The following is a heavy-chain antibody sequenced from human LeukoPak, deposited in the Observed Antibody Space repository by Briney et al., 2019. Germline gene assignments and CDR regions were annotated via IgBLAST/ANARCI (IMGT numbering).Heavy chain of an antibody. CDR3: ARDRHPYYYDSSGYGGFDP. J-gene: IGHJ5*02. CDR2: MYHSGST. D-gene: IGHD3-22*01. V-gene: IGHV4-38-2*02. Sequence: PSETLSLTCSGSGYSISSAYYWGWIRQPPGKGLEGIGTMYHSGSTNYNPSLKSRVTISVDTSKKQFSLKLSSVTAADTAVYYCARDRHPYYYDSSGYGGFDPWGQGTLVTVSS. CDR1: GYSISSAYY.